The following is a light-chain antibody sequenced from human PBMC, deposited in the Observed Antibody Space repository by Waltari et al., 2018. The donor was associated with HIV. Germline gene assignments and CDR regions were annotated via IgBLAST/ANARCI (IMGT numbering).Light chain of an antibody. CDR1: SGDVGIFNF. CDR2: EVK. J-gene: IGLJ2*01. V-gene: IGLV2-23*02. CDR3: CSYTTTSTYVI. Sequence: QSALTQPASVPGSPGQSITISCLGTSGDVGIFNFVSCYQQHPGKAPKLIIYEVKKRPSGISDRFTGSKSGNTASLTISGLQPEDEADYCCCSYTTTSTYVIFGGGTKLTVL.